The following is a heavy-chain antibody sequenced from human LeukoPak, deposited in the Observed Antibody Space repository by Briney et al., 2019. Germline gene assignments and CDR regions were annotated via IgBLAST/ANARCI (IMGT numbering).Heavy chain of an antibody. Sequence: GGSLRLSCAASGFTFSSYAMRWVRQAPGKGLEWVSYISSSGSTIYYADSVKGRFTISRDNAKNSLYLQMNSLRAEDTAVYYCARDSSGWHEDYWGQGTLVTVSS. J-gene: IGHJ4*02. D-gene: IGHD6-19*01. CDR1: GFTFSSYA. CDR2: ISSSGSTI. V-gene: IGHV3-48*04. CDR3: ARDSSGWHEDY.